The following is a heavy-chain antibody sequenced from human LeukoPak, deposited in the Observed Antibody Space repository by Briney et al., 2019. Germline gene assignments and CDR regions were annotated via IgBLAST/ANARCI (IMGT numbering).Heavy chain of an antibody. CDR1: GFTFSHHW. J-gene: IGHJ4*02. D-gene: IGHD5-24*01. Sequence: GGSLRLSCAAPGFTFSHHWVSWFRQAPGQGLQRVASINQDESGKYYVDSVKGRFSISRDNAKNSLYLQMNSLRVEDTAVYYCARDAPGMAIDLWGKGTLVTVSS. V-gene: IGHV3-7*03. CDR2: INQDESGK. CDR3: ARDAPGMAIDL.